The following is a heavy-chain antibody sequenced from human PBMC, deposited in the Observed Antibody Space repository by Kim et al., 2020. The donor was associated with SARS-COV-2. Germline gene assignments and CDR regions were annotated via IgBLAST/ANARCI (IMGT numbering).Heavy chain of an antibody. CDR1: GFTFSGSA. J-gene: IGHJ4*02. CDR3: STSPGYCSSPSCYVGY. Sequence: GGSLRLSCAASGFTFSGSAMHWVRQASGKGLEWVGRIRSKANSYATAYAASVKGRFIISRDDSRNTAYLQISSLKTEDTAVYYCSTSPGYCSSPSCYVGYWGQGTLVTVSS. V-gene: IGHV3-73*01. D-gene: IGHD2-2*01. CDR2: IRSKANSYAT.